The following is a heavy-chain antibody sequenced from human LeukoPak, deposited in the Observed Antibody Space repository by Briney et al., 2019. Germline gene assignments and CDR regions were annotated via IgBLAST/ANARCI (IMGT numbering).Heavy chain of an antibody. D-gene: IGHD2-21*02. CDR1: GFTFSSYS. V-gene: IGHV3-48*02. J-gene: IGHJ3*02. Sequence: QAGGSLRLSCAASGFTFSSYSMNWVRQAPGKGLEWVSYSSRSGSTINYADSVKGRFTISRDNAKNSLYLQMNSLRDEDTAVYYCARAPPGATALDAFDIWGQGTMVTVSS. CDR3: ARAPPGATALDAFDI. CDR2: SSRSGSTI.